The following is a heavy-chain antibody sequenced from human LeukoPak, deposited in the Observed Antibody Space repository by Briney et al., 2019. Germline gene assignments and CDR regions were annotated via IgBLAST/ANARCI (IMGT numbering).Heavy chain of an antibody. J-gene: IGHJ4*02. V-gene: IGHV4-59*12. CDR2: IYYSGST. CDR3: ASLGIAAAGHRGDC. D-gene: IGHD6-13*01. CDR1: GGSISSYY. Sequence: SETLFLTCTVSGGSISSYYWSWIRQPPGKGLEWIGYIYYSGSTNYNPSLKSRVTISVDTSKNQFSLKLSSVTAADTAMYYCASLGIAAAGHRGDCWGQGTLVTVSS.